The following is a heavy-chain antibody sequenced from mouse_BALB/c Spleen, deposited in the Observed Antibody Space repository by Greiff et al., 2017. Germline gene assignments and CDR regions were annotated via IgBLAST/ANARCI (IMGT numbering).Heavy chain of an antibody. J-gene: IGHJ2*01. Sequence: DVMLVESGGGLVKPGGSLKLSCAASGFTFSSYAMSWVRQTPEKRLEWVASISSGGSTYYPDSVKGRFTISRDNARNILYLQMSSLRSEDTAMYYCARGDPGFDYWGQGTTLTVSS. CDR2: ISSGGST. V-gene: IGHV5-6-5*01. CDR3: ARGDPGFDY. CDR1: GFTFSSYA.